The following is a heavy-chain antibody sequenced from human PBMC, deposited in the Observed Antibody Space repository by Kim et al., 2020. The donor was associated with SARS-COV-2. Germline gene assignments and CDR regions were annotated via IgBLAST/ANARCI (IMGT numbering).Heavy chain of an antibody. CDR3: ATHSRDRYYYGMDV. CDR2: IYTSGST. D-gene: IGHD2-15*01. V-gene: IGHV4-4*07. CDR1: GGSISSYY. J-gene: IGHJ6*02. Sequence: SETLSLTCTVSGGSISSYYWSWIRQPAGKGLEWIGRIYTSGSTNYNPSLKSRVTMSVDTSKNQFSLKLSSVTAADTAVYYCATHSRDRYYYGMDVWGQGTTVTVSS.